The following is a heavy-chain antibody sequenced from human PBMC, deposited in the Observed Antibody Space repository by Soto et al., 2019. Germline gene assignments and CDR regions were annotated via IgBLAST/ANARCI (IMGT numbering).Heavy chain of an antibody. CDR3: SGWTRIVLVPAAFDY. J-gene: IGHJ4*02. D-gene: IGHD2-2*01. V-gene: IGHV1-18*04. Sequence: ASVKVSCKASGYTFTSNGISWVRQAPGQGREWMGWISAYNGNTNYAQKRQGIVTMTTDTSTSTAYMELRSLRSDDTAVYYCSGWTRIVLVPAAFDYWGQGTLVTVSS. CDR2: ISAYNGNT. CDR1: GYTFTSNG.